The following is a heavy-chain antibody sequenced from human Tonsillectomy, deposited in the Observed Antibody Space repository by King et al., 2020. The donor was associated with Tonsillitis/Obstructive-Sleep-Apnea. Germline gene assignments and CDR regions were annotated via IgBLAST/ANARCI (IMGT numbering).Heavy chain of an antibody. CDR1: GGSFSGYY. CDR2: INHSGST. CDR3: ARVLRFLEWFPYMDV. D-gene: IGHD3-3*01. J-gene: IGHJ6*03. V-gene: IGHV4-34*01. Sequence: VQLQQWGAGLLKPSETLSLTCAVYGGSFSGYYWSWIRQPPGKGLEWIGEINHSGSTNYNPSLKSRVTISVDTSKNQFSLTLSSVTAADTAVYYCARVLRFLEWFPYMDVWGKGTTVTVSS.